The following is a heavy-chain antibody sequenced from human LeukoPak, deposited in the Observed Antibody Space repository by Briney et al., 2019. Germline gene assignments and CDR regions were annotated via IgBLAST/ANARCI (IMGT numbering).Heavy chain of an antibody. J-gene: IGHJ4*02. CDR2: ISGSGGST. Sequence: GGSLRLSCAAPGFTFSSYAMSWVRQAPGKGLEWVSAISGSGGSTYYADSVKGRFTISRDNSKNTLYLQMNSLRAEDTAVYYCASPYDYGANPKDPFDYWGQGTLVTVSS. D-gene: IGHD3-16*01. CDR1: GFTFSSYA. V-gene: IGHV3-23*01. CDR3: ASPYDYGANPKDPFDY.